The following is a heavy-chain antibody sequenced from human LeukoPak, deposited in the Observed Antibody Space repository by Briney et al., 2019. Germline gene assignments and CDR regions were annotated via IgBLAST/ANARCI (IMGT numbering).Heavy chain of an antibody. Sequence: GGSLRLSCAASGFTFSSYGMHWVRQAPGKGLERVAFIRYDGSNKYYADSVKGRFTISRDNSKNTLYLQMNSLRAEDTAGYYCAKDIGWFGEFSYYYMDVWGKGTTVTISS. CDR1: GFTFSSYG. V-gene: IGHV3-30*02. CDR2: IRYDGSNK. CDR3: AKDIGWFGEFSYYYMDV. J-gene: IGHJ6*03. D-gene: IGHD3-10*01.